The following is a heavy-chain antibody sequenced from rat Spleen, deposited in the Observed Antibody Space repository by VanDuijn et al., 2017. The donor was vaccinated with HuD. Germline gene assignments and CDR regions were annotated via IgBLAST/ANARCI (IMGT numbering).Heavy chain of an antibody. J-gene: IGHJ3*01. V-gene: IGHV5S10*01. CDR1: GFTFSDYN. D-gene: IGHD3-1*01. CDR3: ATLTPLFAY. Sequence: EVQLVESGGGLVQPGRSLKLSCAASGFTFSDYNMAWVRQAPKKGLEWVATIIYDGSNTYYRDSVKGRFTISRDNTKSTLYLQMDSLRSEDTATCYCATLTPLFAYWGQGTLVTVSS. CDR2: IIYDGSNT.